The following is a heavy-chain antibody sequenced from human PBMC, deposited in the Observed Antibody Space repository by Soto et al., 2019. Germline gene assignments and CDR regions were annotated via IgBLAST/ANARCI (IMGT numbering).Heavy chain of an antibody. D-gene: IGHD6-6*01. CDR2: ISGSGGST. Sequence: PGGSVRLSCAASGFTFSSYAMSWVRQAPGKGLEWVSAISGSGGSTYYADSVKGRFTISRDNSKNTLYLQMDSLRADDTAVYYCARLPGGKAPRPDYWGQGTMVTVSS. CDR3: ARLPGGKAPRPDY. V-gene: IGHV3-23*01. J-gene: IGHJ4*02. CDR1: GFTFSSYA.